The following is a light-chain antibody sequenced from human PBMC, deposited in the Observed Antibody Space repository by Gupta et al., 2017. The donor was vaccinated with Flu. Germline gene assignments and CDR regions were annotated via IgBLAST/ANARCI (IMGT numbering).Light chain of an antibody. V-gene: IGLV1-44*01. CDR1: SSIGSAT. CDR3: ATWIDALGGPV. Sequence: SSIGSATVDWYRQVPGLAPRLLIFANNQRPAGVPGRFSGSKSGTSASLTISGLQPEDEGDYYCATWIDALGGPVFGGGT. CDR2: ANN. J-gene: IGLJ2*01.